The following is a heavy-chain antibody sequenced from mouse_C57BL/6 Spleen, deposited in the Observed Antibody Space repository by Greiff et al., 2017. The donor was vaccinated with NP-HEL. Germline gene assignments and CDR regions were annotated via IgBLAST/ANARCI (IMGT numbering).Heavy chain of an antibody. D-gene: IGHD1-1*01. V-gene: IGHV1-42*01. CDR1: GYSFTGYY. J-gene: IGHJ4*01. CDR2: INPSTGGT. Sequence: VQLQQSGPELVKPGASVKISCKASGYSFTGYYMNWVKQSPEKSLEWIGEINPSTGGTTYNQKFKAKATLTVDQSSSPAYMQLKSLTSEDSAVYYCARESYYGSSLYYAMDYWGQGTSVTVSS. CDR3: ARESYYGSSLYYAMDY.